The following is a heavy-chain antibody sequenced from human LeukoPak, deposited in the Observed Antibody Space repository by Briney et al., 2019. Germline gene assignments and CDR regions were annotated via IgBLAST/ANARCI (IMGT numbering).Heavy chain of an antibody. Sequence: SETLSLTCTVSGGSISSYYWSWIRQPPGKGLEWIGYIYYSGSTNYNPSLKSRVTISVDTSKNQFSLKLSSVTAADTAVYYRARDWAAAGTGGGWFDPWGQGTLVTVSS. CDR3: ARDWAAAGTGGGWFDP. J-gene: IGHJ5*02. CDR2: IYYSGST. V-gene: IGHV4-59*01. CDR1: GGSISSYY. D-gene: IGHD6-13*01.